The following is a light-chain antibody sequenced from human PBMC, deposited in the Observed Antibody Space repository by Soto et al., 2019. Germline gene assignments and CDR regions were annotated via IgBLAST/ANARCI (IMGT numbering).Light chain of an antibody. CDR1: QSLLHITGETF. Sequence: DVVMTQTPLSLSVAPGQPASISCKSSQSLLHITGETFLFWYLQKPGQSPQLLIYEVSTRVSGVAGRISGSGSGTDFTLEISRVETDDVGIYYCMQSTQLPPTFGQGTRLGIE. CDR3: MQSTQLPPT. CDR2: EVS. V-gene: IGKV2D-29*02. J-gene: IGKJ5*01.